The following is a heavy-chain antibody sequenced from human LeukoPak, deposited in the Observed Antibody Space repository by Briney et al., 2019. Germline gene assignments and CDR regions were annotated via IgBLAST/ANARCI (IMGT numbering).Heavy chain of an antibody. J-gene: IGHJ4*02. CDR2: IYYSGST. V-gene: IGHV4-39*07. CDR1: GGSISSSSYY. Sequence: SETLSLTCNVSGGSISSSSYYWGWIRQPPGKGLEWIGSIYYSGSTYYNPSLKSRVTISVDTSKNQFSLKLSSVTAADTAVYYCARDRHIVGAEVDCWGQGTLVTVSS. CDR3: ARDRHIVGAEVDC. D-gene: IGHD1-26*01.